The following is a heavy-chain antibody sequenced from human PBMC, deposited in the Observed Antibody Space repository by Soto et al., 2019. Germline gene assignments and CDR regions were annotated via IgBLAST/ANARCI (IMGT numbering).Heavy chain of an antibody. CDR2: IYYSGST. Sequence: QLQLQESGPGLVKPSETLSLTCTVSGGSISSSSYYWGWIRQPPGKGLEWIGSIYYSGSTYYNPSLKSRVTISVDTSKNQFSLKRSSVTAADTAVYYCARHGVTGAPRWYFDLWGRGTLVTVSS. D-gene: IGHD2-21*02. CDR1: GGSISSSSYY. CDR3: ARHGVTGAPRWYFDL. V-gene: IGHV4-39*01. J-gene: IGHJ2*01.